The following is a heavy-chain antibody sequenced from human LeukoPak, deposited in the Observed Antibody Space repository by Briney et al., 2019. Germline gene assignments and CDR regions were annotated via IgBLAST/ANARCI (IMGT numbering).Heavy chain of an antibody. Sequence: GGSLRLSXAASGFTFSDYHMSWLPQAPGKGLEWVSYISGSGSTIYYADSVKGRFTISRDTAKNSLYLKMKSVRAEDTAVYYCARGGNNFAFDYWGQGTLATVSA. CDR3: ARGGNNFAFDY. V-gene: IGHV3-11*04. J-gene: IGHJ4*02. CDR2: ISGSGSTI. CDR1: GFTFSDYH.